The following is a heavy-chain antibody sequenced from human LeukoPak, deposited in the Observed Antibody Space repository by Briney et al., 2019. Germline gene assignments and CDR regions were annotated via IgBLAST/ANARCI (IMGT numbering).Heavy chain of an antibody. CDR2: IDPRGGST. D-gene: IGHD3-3*01. Sequence: ASVTVSCKASGYAFTSYYMHWVRQAPGHGLEWMGTIDPRGGSTSYAQKFQGRVTMTRDTSTSTVYMELSSLRSEDTAVYYCARAYDFPDYWGQGTLVTVSS. J-gene: IGHJ4*02. V-gene: IGHV1-46*01. CDR3: ARAYDFPDY. CDR1: GYAFTSYY.